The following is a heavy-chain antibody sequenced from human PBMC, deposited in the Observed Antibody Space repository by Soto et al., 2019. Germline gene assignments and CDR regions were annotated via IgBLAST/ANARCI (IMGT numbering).Heavy chain of an antibody. CDR3: AKAGSFPHYYFDY. CDR1: GFAFSSYA. D-gene: IGHD6-19*01. V-gene: IGHV3-23*01. CDR2: ISASGDRT. Sequence: EVQLLESGGDLQQPGGSLRLSCAASGFAFSSYAMTWVRQAPGKGPEWVSTISASGDRTYYSDSVRGRLTISRDNSKNTLYLQMNSLRAEDTAVYYCAKAGSFPHYYFDYWGQGTLVTVSS. J-gene: IGHJ4*02.